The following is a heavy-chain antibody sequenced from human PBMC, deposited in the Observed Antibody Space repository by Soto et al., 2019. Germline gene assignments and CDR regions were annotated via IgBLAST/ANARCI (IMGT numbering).Heavy chain of an antibody. CDR2: ISAYNGNT. J-gene: IGHJ6*02. D-gene: IGHD1-20*01. CDR1: GYTFTSYG. CDR3: ASYHLNSYYYGMDV. Sequence: QVQLVQSGAAVKKPGASVKVSCKASGYTFTSYGFSWVRQAPGQGLEWMGWISAYNGNTNYAQKLQGRVTMTTHTATSTAYMALRSLRSDDTAVYYCASYHLNSYYYGMDVWGQGTTVTVSS. V-gene: IGHV1-18*01.